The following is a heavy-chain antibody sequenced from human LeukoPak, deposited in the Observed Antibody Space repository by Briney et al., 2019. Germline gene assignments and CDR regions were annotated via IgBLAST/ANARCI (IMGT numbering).Heavy chain of an antibody. CDR2: IWPSGST. D-gene: IGHD2-15*01. CDR1: GGSISSGPYF. J-gene: IGHJ4*02. Sequence: PSETLSLTCSVSGGSISSGPYFWSWIRQSPGQGLEWIGYIWPSGSTNYNPSLKSRVTISVDTSKNQFSLKLSSVTAADTAVYYCARRFCSGGSCYFDYWGQGTLVTVSS. V-gene: IGHV4-61*01. CDR3: ARRFCSGGSCYFDY.